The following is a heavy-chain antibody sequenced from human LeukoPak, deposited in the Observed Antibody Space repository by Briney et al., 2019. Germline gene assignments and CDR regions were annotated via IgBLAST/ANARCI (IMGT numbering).Heavy chain of an antibody. CDR2: ISSGGAGT. J-gene: IGHJ5*01. V-gene: IGHV3-23*01. CDR1: VFTFSNSA. D-gene: IGHD3-10*01. CDR3: AKSGGSGTYPNWFDS. Sequence: GGSLRLSCAASVFTFSNSAMNWVRQAPGKGLEWVSTISSGGAGTYYADSVKGRFSISRDNSKTTLYLQMNSLRAEDTAVYYCAKSGGSGTYPNWFDSWGQGTLVTVSS.